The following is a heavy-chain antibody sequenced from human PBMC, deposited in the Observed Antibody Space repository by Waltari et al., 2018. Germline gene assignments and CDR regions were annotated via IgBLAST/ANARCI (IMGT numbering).Heavy chain of an antibody. Sequence: QLQLQESGPGLVKPSETLSLTCTVSGGSISSSSYYWGWIRQPPGKGLEWIVSIYYSGSTYYNPSLKSRVTISVDTSKNQFSLKLSSVTAADTAVYYCARESVVVAAHDAFDIWGQGTMVTVSS. V-gene: IGHV4-39*07. CDR1: GGSISSSSYY. D-gene: IGHD2-15*01. CDR3: ARESVVVAAHDAFDI. CDR2: IYYSGST. J-gene: IGHJ3*02.